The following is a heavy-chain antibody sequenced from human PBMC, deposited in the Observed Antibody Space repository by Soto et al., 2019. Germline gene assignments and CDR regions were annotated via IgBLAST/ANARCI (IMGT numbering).Heavy chain of an antibody. CDR2: INAGNGNT. CDR1: GYTFTSYA. D-gene: IGHD2-2*01. Sequence: ASVKVSCKASGYTFTSYAMHWVRQAPGQRLEWMGWINAGNGNTKYSQKFQGRVTITRDTSASTAYMELSSLRSEDTAVYYCAREKIVVVPAAKVQALDIWGQGTMVTVSS. V-gene: IGHV1-3*01. CDR3: AREKIVVVPAAKVQALDI. J-gene: IGHJ3*02.